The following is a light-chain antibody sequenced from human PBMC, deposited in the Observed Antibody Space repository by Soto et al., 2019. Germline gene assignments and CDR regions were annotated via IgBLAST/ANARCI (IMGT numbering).Light chain of an antibody. Sequence: DIVLTQSPLSLPVTPGEPASISCRSSQSLLHSNGNIYLDWYLQKPGQSPQLQIYLGSIRASGVPDRFSGSGSGTDFTLKITRAEAEDVGVYYCMQAIQAPRTFGLGTKVEIK. J-gene: IGKJ1*01. V-gene: IGKV2-28*01. CDR1: QSLLHSNGNIY. CDR3: MQAIQAPRT. CDR2: LGS.